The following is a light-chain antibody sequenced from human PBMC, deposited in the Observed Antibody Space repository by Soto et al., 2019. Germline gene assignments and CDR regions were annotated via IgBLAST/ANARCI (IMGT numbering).Light chain of an antibody. CDR1: NSNIGSNA. J-gene: IGLJ3*02. Sequence: QSVLTQSPSVSGAPRQSVNISCSGNNSNIGSNAVHWYQQLPGKAPKLLMYYNDMLPSGVSDRFSGSKSGTPASLAISGLQSEDEGDYYCATWDDRLTAWVFGGGTKLTVL. CDR3: ATWDDRLTAWV. V-gene: IGLV1-36*01. CDR2: YND.